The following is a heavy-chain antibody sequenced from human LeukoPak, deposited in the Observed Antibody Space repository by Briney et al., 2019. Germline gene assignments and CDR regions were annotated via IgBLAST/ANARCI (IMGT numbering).Heavy chain of an antibody. V-gene: IGHV4-39*01. Sequence: SETLSLTCTVSGGSISSSSYYWGWIRQPPGKGLEWIGSIYYSGSTYYNPSLKSRVTISVDTSKNQFSLKLSSVTAADTAVYYCARGGGGITIFGVVTYYYMDVWGKGTTVTVSS. CDR3: ARGGGGITIFGVVTYYYMDV. CDR1: GGSISSSSYY. CDR2: IYYSGST. D-gene: IGHD3-3*01. J-gene: IGHJ6*03.